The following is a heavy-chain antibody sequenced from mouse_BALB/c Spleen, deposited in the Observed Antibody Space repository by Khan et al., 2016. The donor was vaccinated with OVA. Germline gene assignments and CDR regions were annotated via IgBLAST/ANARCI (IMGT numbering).Heavy chain of an antibody. J-gene: IGHJ3*01. Sequence: QLQVSEGHLVKPGGSLKLSCAASGFTFSSYSMSWVRQTPDKRLEWVATISSGGDYTYSPDNVKGRFTISRDNAKNTLYLQVSSLKSEDTAMYYCASHLTGSFAYWGQGTLVTVSA. D-gene: IGHD4-1*01. V-gene: IGHV5-6*01. CDR1: GFTFSSYS. CDR3: ASHLTGSFAY. CDR2: ISSGGDYT.